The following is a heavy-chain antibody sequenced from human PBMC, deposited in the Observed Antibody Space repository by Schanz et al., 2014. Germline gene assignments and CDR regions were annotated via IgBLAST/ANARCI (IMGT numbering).Heavy chain of an antibody. CDR2: LSGSGGST. Sequence: EVQLVESGGGLVQPGGSLRLSCGGSGFTFSKYWMSWVRQAPGKGLEWVSALSGSGGSTYYADSVKGRFTISRDNSKNTLYLQMNSLRAEDTAVYYCAKDPSHGDYDYYFDYWGQGTLVTVSS. V-gene: IGHV3-23*04. D-gene: IGHD3-22*01. J-gene: IGHJ4*02. CDR1: GFTFSKYW. CDR3: AKDPSHGDYDYYFDY.